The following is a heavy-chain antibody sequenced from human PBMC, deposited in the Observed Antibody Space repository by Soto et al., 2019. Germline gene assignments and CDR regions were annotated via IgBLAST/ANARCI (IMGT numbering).Heavy chain of an antibody. CDR1: GGSISSGGYY. Sequence: SETLSLTCTVSGGSISSGGYYWSWIRQHPGKGLEWIGYIYYSGSTYYNPSLKSRVTISVDTSKNQFSLKLSSVTAADTAVYYCARAERTAMLRGSHWFDPWGQGTLVTVSS. J-gene: IGHJ5*02. D-gene: IGHD2-2*01. V-gene: IGHV4-31*03. CDR3: ARAERTAMLRGSHWFDP. CDR2: IYYSGST.